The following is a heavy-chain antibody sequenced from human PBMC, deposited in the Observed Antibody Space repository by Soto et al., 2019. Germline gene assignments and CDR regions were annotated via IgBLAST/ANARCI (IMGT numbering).Heavy chain of an antibody. CDR2: SHQSGNT. D-gene: IGHD5-18*01. CDR1: GVSIGSHDW. Sequence: QVQLQESGPGLVKPSGTLSLTCAVSGVSIGSHDWWTWVRQPPGKGLEWIGESHQSGNTNYNSSLERRVTISLDKSKNHFSLQLSSVTVADTDVYYCATRDTGRVYWGQGTLVTVSS. V-gene: IGHV4-4*02. J-gene: IGHJ4*02. CDR3: ATRDTGRVY.